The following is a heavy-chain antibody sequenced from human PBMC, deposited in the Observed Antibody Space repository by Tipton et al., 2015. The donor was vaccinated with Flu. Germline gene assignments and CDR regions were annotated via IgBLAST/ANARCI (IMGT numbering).Heavy chain of an antibody. V-gene: IGHV3-64*01. J-gene: IGHJ3*02. D-gene: IGHD2-15*01. Sequence: SLRLSCAASGFTFSSFAMHWVRQAPGKGLEYVSAISGDGGITHYANSVKGRFTISRDNSKNTLYLQMGSLRAEDTAVYFCAREGGSRHNDAIDIWGQGRMVTAYS. CDR2: ISGDGGIT. CDR3: AREGGSRHNDAIDI. CDR1: GFTFSSFA.